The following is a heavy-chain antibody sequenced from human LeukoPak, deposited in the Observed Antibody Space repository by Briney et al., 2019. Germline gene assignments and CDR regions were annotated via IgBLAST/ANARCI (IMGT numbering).Heavy chain of an antibody. CDR3: ARAVGATTYFDY. CDR1: GGSISSSSYY. Sequence: SETLSLTCTVSGGSISSSSYYWGWIRQPPGKGLEWIGRIYTSGSTNYNPSLKSRVTMSVDTSKNQFSLKLSSVTAADTAVYYCARAVGATTYFDYWGQGTLVTVSS. CDR2: IYTSGST. D-gene: IGHD1-26*01. V-gene: IGHV4-39*07. J-gene: IGHJ4*02.